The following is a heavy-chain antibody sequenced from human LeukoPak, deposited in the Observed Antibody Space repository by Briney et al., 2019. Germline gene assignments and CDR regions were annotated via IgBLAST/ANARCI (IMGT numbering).Heavy chain of an antibody. V-gene: IGHV4-59*01. CDR3: ARTLTTRPHNWFDP. D-gene: IGHD4/OR15-4a*01. CDR2: IYYSGST. J-gene: IGHJ5*02. CDR1: GGSISSYY. Sequence: PSETLSLTCTVSGGSISSYYWSWIRQPPGKGLEWIGYIYYSGSTNYNPSLKSRVTISVDTSKNQFSLKLSSVTAADTAVYYCARTLTTRPHNWFDPWGQGTLVTVSS.